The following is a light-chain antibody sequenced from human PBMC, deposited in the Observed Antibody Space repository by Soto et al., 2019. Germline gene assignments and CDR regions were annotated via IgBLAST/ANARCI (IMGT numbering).Light chain of an antibody. J-gene: IGKJ1*01. CDR1: QSVSSN. V-gene: IGKV3-15*01. CDR3: QQYKTWPRT. Sequence: EIVMTQSTATLSVSPGERATLSCRASQSVSSNLAWHQQKPGQAPRLLIYGASTRATGIPARFSGSGSGTEFTLTNSSLQTEDFAVYYGQQYKTWPRTFGQGTKVEVK. CDR2: GAS.